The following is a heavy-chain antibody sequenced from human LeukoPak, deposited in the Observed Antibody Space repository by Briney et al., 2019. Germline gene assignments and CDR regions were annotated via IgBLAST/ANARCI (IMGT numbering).Heavy chain of an antibody. J-gene: IGHJ5*02. V-gene: IGHV4-34*01. CDR2: VNPSGSA. Sequence: PSKTLSLTCAVYGASFNDYYWSWIRHSPTKGLEWIGEVNPSGSANYNPSLRSRVTISADKSKKQFFLRLSPVAAADSGVYYCARERASNNHDNWFDPWGQGTLVTVSS. CDR3: ARERASNNHDNWFDP. CDR1: GASFNDYY.